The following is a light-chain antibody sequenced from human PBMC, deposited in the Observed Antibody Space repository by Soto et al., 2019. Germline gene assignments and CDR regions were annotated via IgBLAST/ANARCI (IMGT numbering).Light chain of an antibody. CDR2: SNN. Sequence: SVLTQPPSASGTPGQRVTISCSGSSSNIGSNYVYWYQQLPGTAPKLLIYSNNQRPSGVPDRFSGSKSGTSASLAISRLRSEDEADYYCAAWDDSLSVLYVFGTGTKVTVL. J-gene: IGLJ1*01. V-gene: IGLV1-47*02. CDR1: SSNIGSNY. CDR3: AAWDDSLSVLYV.